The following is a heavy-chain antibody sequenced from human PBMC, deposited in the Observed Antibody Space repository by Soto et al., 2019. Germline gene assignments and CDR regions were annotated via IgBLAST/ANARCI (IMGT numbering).Heavy chain of an antibody. D-gene: IGHD6-6*01. CDR2: INHSGST. V-gene: IGHV4-34*01. CDR1: GGSFSGYY. CDR3: ARNLRSSVAARPYYYYGMDV. Sequence: QVQLQQWGAGLLKPSETLSLTCAVYGGSFSGYYWSWIRQPPGKGLEWIGEINHSGSTNYNPSLKSRVTISVDTSKNQFSLKLSSVTAADTAVYYCARNLRSSVAARPYYYYGMDVW. J-gene: IGHJ6*01.